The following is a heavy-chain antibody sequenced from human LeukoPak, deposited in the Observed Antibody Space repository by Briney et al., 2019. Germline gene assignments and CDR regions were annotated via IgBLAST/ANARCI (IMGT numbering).Heavy chain of an antibody. Sequence: GGSLRLSCAASGFSFSSYWMTWVRQAPGRGLEFVANIRGDGNEKYYMDSMKGRLTISRDNAKNSLFLQMSGLRAEDTAVYYCMMELLGYRGQGTLVTVSS. CDR2: IRGDGNEK. CDR3: MMELLGY. D-gene: IGHD1-7*01. V-gene: IGHV3-7*03. CDR1: GFSFSSYW. J-gene: IGHJ4*02.